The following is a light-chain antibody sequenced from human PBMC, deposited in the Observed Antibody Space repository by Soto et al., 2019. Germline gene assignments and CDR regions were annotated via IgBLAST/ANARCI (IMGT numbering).Light chain of an antibody. CDR3: HHRSHWPPT. V-gene: IGKV3-11*01. CDR1: QSVSSY. J-gene: IGKJ2*01. Sequence: EIVLTQSPATLSLSPGERATLSCRASQSVSSYLAWYQQKPGQAPRLLIYDASNRATGIPARFSGSGSGTYFTLTISSLEPEEFAVYYCHHRSHWPPTFGQGNKLEIK. CDR2: DAS.